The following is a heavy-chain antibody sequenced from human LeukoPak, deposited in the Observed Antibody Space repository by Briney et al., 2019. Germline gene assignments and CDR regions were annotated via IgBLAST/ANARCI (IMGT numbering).Heavy chain of an antibody. CDR1: GFTFSSYT. J-gene: IGHJ4*02. CDR2: ITTSDGNT. D-gene: IGHD7-27*01. CDR3: AKDGALWVSAHWGDS. V-gene: IGHV3-23*01. Sequence: PGGSLRLSCAASGFTFSSYTMSWVRQAPGKGLEWVSTITTSDGNTYYADSVKGRFTVSRDNSKNTLFLQMNSLRAEDTAVYYCAKDGALWVSAHWGDSWGRGTLVTVSS.